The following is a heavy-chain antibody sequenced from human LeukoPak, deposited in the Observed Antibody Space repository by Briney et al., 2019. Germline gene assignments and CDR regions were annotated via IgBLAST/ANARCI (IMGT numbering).Heavy chain of an antibody. CDR2: IKHDGSEK. CDR1: GFSFSSYW. CDR3: ARGDYFDY. Sequence: GGSLRLSCAASGFSFSSYWMSWVRQAPGKGLEWVANIKHDGSEKYCVDSVKGRFTISRDNAKNSLYLQLNTLRVEDTAVYYCARGDYFDYWGQGTLVTVSS. V-gene: IGHV3-7*02. J-gene: IGHJ4*02.